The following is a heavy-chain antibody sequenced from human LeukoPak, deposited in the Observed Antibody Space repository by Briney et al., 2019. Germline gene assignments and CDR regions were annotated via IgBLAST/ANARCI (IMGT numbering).Heavy chain of an antibody. CDR3: ATPVDTAMVTYTGFGY. Sequence: ASVKVSCKVSGYTLTELSMHWVRQAPGKGLEWMGGFDPEDGETICAQKFQGRVTMTEDTSTDTAYMELSSLRSEDTAVYYCATPVDTAMVTYTGFGYWGQGTLVTVSS. J-gene: IGHJ4*02. CDR1: GYTLTELS. D-gene: IGHD5-18*01. CDR2: FDPEDGET. V-gene: IGHV1-24*01.